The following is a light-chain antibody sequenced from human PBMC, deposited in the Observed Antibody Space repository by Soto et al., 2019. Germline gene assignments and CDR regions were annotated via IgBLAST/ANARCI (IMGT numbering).Light chain of an antibody. V-gene: IGKV3-15*01. CDR1: QNVRTN. CDR2: NSF. J-gene: IGKJ2*01. Sequence: EIVMKQSPANLSGSPGERATISCRASQNVRTNLAWYQQKPGQPPRILIYNSFIRSTSVSAKFSGSGSGTEFTLTINSLQSEDFAVYFCQQYDNWPPYTFVQGTMLEI. CDR3: QQYDNWPPYT.